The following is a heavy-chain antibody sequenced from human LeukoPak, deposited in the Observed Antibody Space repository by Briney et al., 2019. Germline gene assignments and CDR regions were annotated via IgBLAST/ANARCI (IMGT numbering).Heavy chain of an antibody. J-gene: IGHJ4*02. Sequence: SVKVSCKASGGTFSTYAISWGRQAPGQGLEWMGRIIPILGIANYAQKFQGRVTITADKSTSTAYMELSSLRSEDTAVYYCARDGHFDYWGQGTLVTVSS. CDR2: IIPILGIA. V-gene: IGHV1-69*04. CDR1: GGTFSTYA. CDR3: ARDGHFDY.